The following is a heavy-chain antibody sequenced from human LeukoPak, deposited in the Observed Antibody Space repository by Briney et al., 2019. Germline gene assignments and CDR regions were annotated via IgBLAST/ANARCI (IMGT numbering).Heavy chain of an antibody. Sequence: PGGSLRLSCEASGFTFNFYGMSWVRQAPGKGLEWVSGISGSGGSRYYADSVKGRFTISRDNSKNTLYLQMNSLRAEDTAVYYCAKEVPPTVTTPFDYWGQGTLVTVSS. CDR1: GFTFNFYG. D-gene: IGHD4-17*01. CDR2: ISGSGGSR. CDR3: AKEVPPTVTTPFDY. J-gene: IGHJ4*02. V-gene: IGHV3-23*01.